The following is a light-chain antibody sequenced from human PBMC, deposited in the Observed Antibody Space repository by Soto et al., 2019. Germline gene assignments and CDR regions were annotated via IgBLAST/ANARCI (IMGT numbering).Light chain of an antibody. CDR3: QQSYSTSPT. V-gene: IGKV1-39*01. CDR2: AAS. Sequence: DIQMTQSPSSLSASVGDRVTITCRASQSISSYLNWYQQKPGKAPKLLSYAASSLQSGVPSRFSGSGSGTDFTLTISSLKHEDFATYYCQQSYSTSPTFGQGTKV. CDR1: QSISSY. J-gene: IGKJ1*01.